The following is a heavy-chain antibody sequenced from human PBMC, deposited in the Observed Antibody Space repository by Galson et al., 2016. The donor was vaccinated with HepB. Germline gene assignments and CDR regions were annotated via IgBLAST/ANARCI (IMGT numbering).Heavy chain of an antibody. CDR2: VYHSGST. J-gene: IGHJ4*02. D-gene: IGHD1-26*01. CDR3: ARDHARELIGN. CDR1: GGSISSDNYY. V-gene: IGHV4-39*07. Sequence: ETLSLTCTVSGGSISSDNYYWIWIRQHPGKGLEWIGEVYHSGSTNHNPSLKSRVTMSVDKSKNQFSLKLTSVTAADTAVYYCARDHARELIGNWGQGTLVTVYS.